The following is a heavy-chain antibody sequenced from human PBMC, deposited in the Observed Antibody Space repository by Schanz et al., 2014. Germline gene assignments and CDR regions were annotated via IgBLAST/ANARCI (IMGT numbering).Heavy chain of an antibody. CDR2: ISAYNGNT. D-gene: IGHD6-19*01. CDR3: ARGGYSSGWYDRDIAHFDY. V-gene: IGHV1-18*01. Sequence: QVQLVQSGAEVKKPGSSVKVFCKASRSTFSSYTINWVRQAPGQGLEWMGWISAYNGNTNYAQKLQGRVTMTTDTSTSTAYMELRSLRSDDTAVYYCARGGYSSGWYDRDIAHFDYWGQGTLVTVSS. J-gene: IGHJ4*02. CDR1: RSTFSSYT.